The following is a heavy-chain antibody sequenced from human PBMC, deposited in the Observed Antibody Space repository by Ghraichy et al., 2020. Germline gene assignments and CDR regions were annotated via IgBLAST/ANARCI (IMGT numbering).Heavy chain of an antibody. CDR2: ISYDRNNK. J-gene: IGHJ6*02. CDR3: AKDRRFGELTPYYGMDV. D-gene: IGHD3-10*01. V-gene: IGHV3-30-3*01. Sequence: GGSLRLSCAASGFSFSSHAMHWVRQAPGKGLEWVAIISYDRNNKFYADSVQGRFTISRDNSKSTLYLQMNSLRADDTALYYCAKDRRFGELTPYYGMDVWGQGTTVTVSS. CDR1: GFSFSSHA.